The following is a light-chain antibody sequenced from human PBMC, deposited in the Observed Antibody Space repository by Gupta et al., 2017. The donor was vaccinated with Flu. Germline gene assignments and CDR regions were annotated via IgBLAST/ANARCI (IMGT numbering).Light chain of an antibody. V-gene: IGKV3-20*01. Sequence: EIVLTQSPGTLSLSPGERATLSCRASQSVSSSYLAWYQQKPGQAPRLLIYGASSRATGIPDRFSGSGSGTDXTLTISXLEPEDFAVYYCQQYGSSPLYSFGXGTKLGIK. CDR1: QSVSSSY. J-gene: IGKJ2*03. CDR3: QQYGSSPLYS. CDR2: GAS.